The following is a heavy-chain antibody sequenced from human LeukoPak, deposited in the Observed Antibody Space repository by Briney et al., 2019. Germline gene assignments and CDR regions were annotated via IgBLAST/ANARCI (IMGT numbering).Heavy chain of an antibody. V-gene: IGHV5-51*01. Sequence: GESLKISCKGSGYSFTSYWIGWVRQMPGKGLEWMGIIYPGDSDTRYSPSFQGQVTISADKSISTAYLQWSSLKASDTAMYYCARMVRGVILYEVNAFDIWGQGTMVTVSS. J-gene: IGHJ3*02. CDR1: GYSFTSYW. CDR3: ARMVRGVILYEVNAFDI. D-gene: IGHD3-10*01. CDR2: IYPGDSDT.